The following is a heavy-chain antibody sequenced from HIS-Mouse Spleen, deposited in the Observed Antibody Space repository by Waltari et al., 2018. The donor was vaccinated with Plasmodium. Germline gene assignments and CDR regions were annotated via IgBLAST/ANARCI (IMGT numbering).Heavy chain of an antibody. V-gene: IGHV3-7*01. CDR3: ASSWYWYFDL. J-gene: IGHJ2*01. D-gene: IGHD6-13*01. Sequence: EVQLVESGGGLVQPGGSLTLSCAAQGFTFISCWMSWVRQAPGKGLEWVANIKQDGSAKYYVDSVKGRFTISRDNAKNSLYLQMNSLRAEDTAVYYCASSWYWYFDLWGRGTLVTVSS. CDR2: IKQDGSAK. CDR1: GFTFISCW.